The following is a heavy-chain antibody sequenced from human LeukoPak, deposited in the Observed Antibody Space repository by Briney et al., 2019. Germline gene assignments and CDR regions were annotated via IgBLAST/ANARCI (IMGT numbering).Heavy chain of an antibody. CDR3: TTVFGYSSGWYFDAFDI. D-gene: IGHD6-19*01. Sequence: GGSLRLSCTASGFTFGDYAMSWFRQAPGKGLEWVGFIRSKAYGGTTGYAASVKGRFTISRDDSKSIAYLQMNSLKTEDTAVYYCTTVFGYSSGWYFDAFDIWGQGTMVTVSS. CDR1: GFTFGDYA. J-gene: IGHJ3*02. V-gene: IGHV3-49*03. CDR2: IRSKAYGGTT.